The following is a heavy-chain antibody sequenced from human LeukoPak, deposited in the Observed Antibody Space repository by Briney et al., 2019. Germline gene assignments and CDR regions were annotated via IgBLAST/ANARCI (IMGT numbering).Heavy chain of an antibody. Sequence: GRSLRLSCAASGFTFSSYAMHWVRQAPGKGLEWVAVISYDGSNKYYADSVKGRFTISRDNSKNTLYLQMNSLRAEDTAVYYCARVPPYYDFWSAPLWHWGQGTLVTVSS. CDR3: ARVPPYYDFWSAPLWH. CDR2: ISYDGSNK. J-gene: IGHJ4*02. D-gene: IGHD3-3*01. V-gene: IGHV3-30-3*01. CDR1: GFTFSSYA.